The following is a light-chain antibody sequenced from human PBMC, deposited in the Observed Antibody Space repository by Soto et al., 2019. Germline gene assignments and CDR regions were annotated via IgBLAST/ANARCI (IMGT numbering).Light chain of an antibody. V-gene: IGKV1-5*03. CDR2: RAA. Sequence: DIQMTQSPSSLSASVGDRVTITCQASHDITSYLNWYQHKSGKAPKLLIYRAATLENGVPSRFSGSGSETEFTLTISGLQPDDSGTYYCQQYYAYSYTFGQGTKVEIK. J-gene: IGKJ2*01. CDR3: QQYYAYSYT. CDR1: HDITSY.